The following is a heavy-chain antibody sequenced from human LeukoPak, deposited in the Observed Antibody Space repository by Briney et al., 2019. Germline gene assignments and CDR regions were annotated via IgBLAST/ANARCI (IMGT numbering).Heavy chain of an antibody. J-gene: IGHJ4*02. CDR3: ARAPVLCSSTSCYDQYFDY. D-gene: IGHD2-2*01. CDR1: GFTFSSYG. CDR2: IWYDGSNK. Sequence: GRSLRLSCAASGFTFSSYGMHWVRQAPGKGLEGVAFIWYDGSNKYYADSVKGRFTISRDNAKNTLYLQMNSLRAEDTAVYYCARAPVLCSSTSCYDQYFDYWGQGTLVTVSS. V-gene: IGHV3-33*01.